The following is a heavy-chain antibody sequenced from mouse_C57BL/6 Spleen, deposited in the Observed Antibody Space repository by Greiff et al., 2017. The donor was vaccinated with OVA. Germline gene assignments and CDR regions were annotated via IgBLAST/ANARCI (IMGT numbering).Heavy chain of an antibody. CDR3: ARAVYHFDY. CDR2: ISDGGSYT. V-gene: IGHV5-4*03. CDR1: GFTFSSYA. J-gene: IGHJ2*01. Sequence: EVKVVESGGGLVKPGGSLKLSCAASGFTFSSYAMSWVRQTPEKRLEWVATISDGGSYTYYPDNVKGRFTISRDNAKNNLYLQMSHLKSEDTAMYYCARAVYHFDYWGQGTTLTVSS.